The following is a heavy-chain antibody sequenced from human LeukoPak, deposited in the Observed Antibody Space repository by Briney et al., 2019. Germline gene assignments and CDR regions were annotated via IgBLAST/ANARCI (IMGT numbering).Heavy chain of an antibody. CDR1: GFTFSSYA. CDR2: ISGSDDST. V-gene: IGHV3-23*01. D-gene: IGHD1-14*01. J-gene: IGHJ5*02. CDR3: AKDPSEPEPYNWFDP. Sequence: QPGGSLRLSCAASGFTFSSYAMSWVRQAPGKGLEWVSVISGSDDSTYYADSVKGRFTISRDNSKNTLYLQMDSLRAEDTAVYYCAKDPSEPEPYNWFDPWGQGTLVTVSS.